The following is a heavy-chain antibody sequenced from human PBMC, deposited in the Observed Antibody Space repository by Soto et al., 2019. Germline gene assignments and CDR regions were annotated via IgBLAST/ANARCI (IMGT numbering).Heavy chain of an antibody. Sequence: EVQLLESGGDLVQPGGSLRLSCVASGFTFDSCGMNWVRQAPGKGLEWVAGVSPHAANTYYADSVRGRLIISRDDSRKTVSLDMNSLRGEDSAVYYCATEGAKTTWNFDYWGQGTVVTVSS. CDR1: GFTFDSCG. CDR2: VSPHAANT. J-gene: IGHJ4*02. CDR3: ATEGAKTTWNFDY. D-gene: IGHD1-1*01. V-gene: IGHV3-23*01.